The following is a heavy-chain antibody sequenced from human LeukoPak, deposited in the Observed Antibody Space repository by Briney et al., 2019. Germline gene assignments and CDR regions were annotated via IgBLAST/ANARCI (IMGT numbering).Heavy chain of an antibody. D-gene: IGHD3-10*01. J-gene: IGHJ4*02. V-gene: IGHV3-23*01. CDR3: AKDTYYYGSGSYSPFDY. CDR1: GFTFSSYA. Sequence: PGGSLRLSCAASGFTFSSYAMSWASQAPGKGLEWVSAISGSGGSTYYADSVKGRFTISRDNSKNTLYLQMNSLRAEDTAVYYCAKDTYYYGSGSYSPFDYWGQGTLVTVSS. CDR2: ISGSGGST.